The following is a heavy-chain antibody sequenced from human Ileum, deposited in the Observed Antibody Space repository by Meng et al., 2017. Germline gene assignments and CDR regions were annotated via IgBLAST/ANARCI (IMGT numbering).Heavy chain of an antibody. CDR2: ISADNRNA. D-gene: IGHD3-3*02. Sequence: ASVTVSRQASGYTFPKYVIHWVRQAPGQGLEWMAWISADNRNAKYAQNLQDRVTLTTETSTTTAYMELRNLRSDDTTVYYCTRGGMTSETTFFLHWGQGTLVTVSS. CDR1: GYTFPKYV. CDR3: TRGGMTSETTFFLH. V-gene: IGHV1-18*01. J-gene: IGHJ4*02.